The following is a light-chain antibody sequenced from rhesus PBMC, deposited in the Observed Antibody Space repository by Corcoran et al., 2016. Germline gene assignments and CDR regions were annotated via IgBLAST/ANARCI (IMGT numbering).Light chain of an antibody. V-gene: IGKV1-32*01. J-gene: IGKJ1*01. CDR3: QQHYTLRS. Sequence: DIQMTQSPSSLSASVGDRVTITCRASQGIRNSLNWYQQKPGKAPQLLIYSANRVQSGVPSRFSGSGSGTECTLTISSLQPEEFATYYCQQHYTLRSFGQGTKVEIK. CDR2: SAN. CDR1: QGIRNS.